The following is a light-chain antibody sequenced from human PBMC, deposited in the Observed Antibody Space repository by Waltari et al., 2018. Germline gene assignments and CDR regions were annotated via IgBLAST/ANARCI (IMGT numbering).Light chain of an antibody. J-gene: IGKJ1*01. Sequence: EIVLTQSPGTLSLSPGERATLSYRASQSVTRTLAWYQQKPGQAPRLLIYGASNRATGIPDRFSGSGSGTDFSLTISRLEPEDFAVYYCQHYLRLPATFGQGTKVEIK. CDR2: GAS. CDR1: QSVTRT. CDR3: QHYLRLPAT. V-gene: IGKV3-20*01.